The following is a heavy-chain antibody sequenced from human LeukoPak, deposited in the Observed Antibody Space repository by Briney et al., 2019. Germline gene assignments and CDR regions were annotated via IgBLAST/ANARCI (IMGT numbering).Heavy chain of an antibody. CDR3: ARGRVMNYYDSSGYYYDFDY. J-gene: IGHJ4*02. D-gene: IGHD3-22*01. V-gene: IGHV1-3*03. Sequence: ASVKVSCKASGYTFTSYAMHWVRQAPGQRLEWMGWINAGNGNTKYSQEFQGRVTITRDTSASTAYMELSSLRSEDMAVYYCARGRVMNYYDSSGYYYDFDYWGQGTLVTVSS. CDR1: GYTFTSYA. CDR2: INAGNGNT.